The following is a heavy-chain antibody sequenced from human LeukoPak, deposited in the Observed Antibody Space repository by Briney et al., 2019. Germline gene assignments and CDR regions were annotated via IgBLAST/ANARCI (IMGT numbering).Heavy chain of an antibody. CDR2: IYYSGST. CDR1: GGSISSSSYY. J-gene: IGHJ4*02. Sequence: SETLSLTCTVSGGSISSSSYYWGWIRQPPGKGLEWIGSIYYSGSTYYNPSLKSRVTISVDTSKNQFSLKLSSVTAADTAVYYCARVIAVAGYTVPHWGQETLVTVSS. V-gene: IGHV4-39*01. CDR3: ARVIAVAGYTVPH. D-gene: IGHD6-19*01.